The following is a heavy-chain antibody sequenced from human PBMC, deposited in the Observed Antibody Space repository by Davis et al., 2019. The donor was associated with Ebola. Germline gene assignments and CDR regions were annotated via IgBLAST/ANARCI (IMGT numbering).Heavy chain of an antibody. CDR3: TYSGSYYDYYFDY. Sequence: GESLKISCAASGFTFSGSAMHWVRQASGNGLEWVGRIRSKANSYATAYAASVKGRFTISRDDSKNTAYLQMNSLKTEDTAVYYCTYSGSYYDYYFDYWGQGTLVTVSS. J-gene: IGHJ4*02. V-gene: IGHV3-73*01. D-gene: IGHD1-26*01. CDR2: IRSKANSYAT. CDR1: GFTFSGSA.